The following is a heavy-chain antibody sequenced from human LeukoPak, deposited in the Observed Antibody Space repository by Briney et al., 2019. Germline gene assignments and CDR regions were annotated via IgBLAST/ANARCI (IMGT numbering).Heavy chain of an antibody. D-gene: IGHD2-2*02. CDR2: ISSSSSYI. V-gene: IGHV3-21*01. CDR1: GFTFSSYS. Sequence: GGSLRLSCAASGFTFSSYSMDWVRQAPGKGLEWVSSISSSSSYIYYADSVKGRFTISRDNAKNSLYLQMNSLRAEDTAVYYCARDGSHTDRWFDYWGQGTLVTVSS. CDR3: ARDGSHTDRWFDY. J-gene: IGHJ4*02.